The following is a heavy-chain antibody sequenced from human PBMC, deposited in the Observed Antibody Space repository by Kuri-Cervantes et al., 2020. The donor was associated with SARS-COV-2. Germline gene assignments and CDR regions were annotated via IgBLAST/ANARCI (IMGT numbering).Heavy chain of an antibody. CDR3: ARGIVVVPAAIRGELYNWFDP. J-gene: IGHJ5*02. V-gene: IGHV4-39*01. CDR2: IYYSGST. Sequence: ESLKISCTVSGGSISSRNYYWGWVRQPPGKGLEWIGSIYYSGSTHYNPSLKSRVSISVDTSRNQFSLKLSSVPAADTAVYYCARGIVVVPAAIRGELYNWFDPWGQGTLVTVSS. D-gene: IGHD2-2*02. CDR1: GGSISSRNYY.